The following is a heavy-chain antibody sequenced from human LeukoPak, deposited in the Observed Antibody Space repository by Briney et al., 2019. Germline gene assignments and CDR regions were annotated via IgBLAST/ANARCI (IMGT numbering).Heavy chain of an antibody. CDR3: ARVKSVDYEFDY. V-gene: IGHV4-59*01. CDR2: ISNSGTT. Sequence: PSETLSLTCTVSGASITSYYWSWIRQPPGKGLEWIGLISNSGTTNYNPSLESRVTISLDTPKKQFSLKLSSVTAADTAVYYCARVKSVDYEFDYWGQGTLVTVSS. D-gene: IGHD4-17*01. CDR1: GASITSYY. J-gene: IGHJ4*02.